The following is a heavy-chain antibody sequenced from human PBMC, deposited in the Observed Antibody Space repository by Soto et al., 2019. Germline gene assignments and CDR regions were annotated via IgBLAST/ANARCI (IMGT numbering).Heavy chain of an antibody. CDR1: GYTFTSYY. V-gene: IGHV1-46*01. D-gene: IGHD3-16*01. CDR2: INPSGGST. J-gene: IGHJ3*02. CDR3: ARVSSWGLEITFGGAIAFAFDI. Sequence: ASVKVSCKASGYTFTSYYMHCVRQAPGQRLEWMGIINPSGGSTSYAQKFQGRVTMNRDTSTSTVYMELSSLRSEDTAVYYCARVSSWGLEITFGGAIAFAFDIWGQGTMVTVSS.